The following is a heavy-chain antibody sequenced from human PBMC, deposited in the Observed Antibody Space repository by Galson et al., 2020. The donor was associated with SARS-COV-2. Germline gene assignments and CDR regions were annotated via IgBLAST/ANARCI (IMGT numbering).Heavy chain of an antibody. V-gene: IGHV4-34*01. CDR3: ARGVRTVRGLSTYYYYYYMDV. CDR1: GESLSYYH. J-gene: IGHJ6*03. CDR2: IYHTGST. D-gene: IGHD3-10*01. Sequence: SETLSLTCAVYGESLSYYHWTWIRQSPGKGLEWIGEIYHTGSTNYNPSLKSRVTISLDTSKNQFSLKLNSVTVADTAVYYCARGVRTVRGLSTYYYYYYMDVWGTGTTVTVFS.